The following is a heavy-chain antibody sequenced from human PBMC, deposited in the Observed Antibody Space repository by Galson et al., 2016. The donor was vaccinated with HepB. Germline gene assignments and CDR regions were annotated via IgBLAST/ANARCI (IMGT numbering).Heavy chain of an antibody. D-gene: IGHD3-10*01. V-gene: IGHV3-33*01. Sequence: SLRLSCATSGFTFSSYGMHWVRQAPGKGLEWVANMWYDESNKYYADSVKGRFTITRDNSKNTLVLQMNSLRAEDTAVYYCAGHGGLWFGEQNWFDPWGQGTLVTVSS. J-gene: IGHJ5*02. CDR1: GFTFSSYG. CDR3: AGHGGLWFGEQNWFDP. CDR2: MWYDESNK.